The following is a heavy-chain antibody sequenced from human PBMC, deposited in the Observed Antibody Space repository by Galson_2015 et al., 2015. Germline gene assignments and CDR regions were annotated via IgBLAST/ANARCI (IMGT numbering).Heavy chain of an antibody. D-gene: IGHD1-7*01. CDR3: ASRITGTTYGMDV. J-gene: IGHJ6*02. Sequence: SVKVSCKASGGTFSSYAISWVRQAPGQGLEWMGGIIPIFGTANYAQKLQGRVTITADESTSTAYMELSSLRSEDTAVYYCASRITGTTYGMDVWGQGTTVTVSS. CDR2: IIPIFGTA. CDR1: GGTFSSYA. V-gene: IGHV1-69*13.